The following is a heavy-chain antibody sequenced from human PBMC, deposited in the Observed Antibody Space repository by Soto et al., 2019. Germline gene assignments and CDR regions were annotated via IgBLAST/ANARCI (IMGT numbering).Heavy chain of an antibody. D-gene: IGHD4-17*01. J-gene: IGHJ4*02. Sequence: QVQLQESGPGLVKPSETLSLTCTVSGGSISSYYWSWIRQPPGKGLEWIGYIYYSGSTNYNPSLQSRVTLSLDTSKNRVSLKLSSVPAADTAVYYCARRCGYYFDYWGQGTLVTVSS. CDR3: ARRCGYYFDY. CDR2: IYYSGST. V-gene: IGHV4-59*08. CDR1: GGSISSYY.